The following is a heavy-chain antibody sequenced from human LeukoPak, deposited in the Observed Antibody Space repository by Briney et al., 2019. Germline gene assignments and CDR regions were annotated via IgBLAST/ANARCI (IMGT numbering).Heavy chain of an antibody. D-gene: IGHD3-22*01. CDR3: AREWGYYYDSSGYFPRDYFMDV. Sequence: ASVKVSCKASGYTFTGYYMHWVRQAPGQGLEWMGWINPNSGGTNYAQKFQGRVTMTRDTSISTAYMELSRLRSDDTAVYYCAREWGYYYDSSGYFPRDYFMDVWGKGTTVTVSS. J-gene: IGHJ6*03. V-gene: IGHV1-2*02. CDR1: GYTFTGYY. CDR2: INPNSGGT.